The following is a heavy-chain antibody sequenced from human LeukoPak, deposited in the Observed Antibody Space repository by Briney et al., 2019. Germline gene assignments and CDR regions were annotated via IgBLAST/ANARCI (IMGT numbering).Heavy chain of an antibody. D-gene: IGHD6-19*01. CDR3: ARDFPPIAVAGAFDY. CDR2: ISAYNGNT. J-gene: IGHJ4*02. V-gene: IGHV1-18*01. Sequence: ASVKVSCKASGYTFTSYGISWVRQAPGQGLEWMGWISAYNGNTNYAQKLQDRVTMTTDTSTSTAYMELRSLRSDDTAVYYCARDFPPIAVAGAFDYWGQGTLVTVSS. CDR1: GYTFTSYG.